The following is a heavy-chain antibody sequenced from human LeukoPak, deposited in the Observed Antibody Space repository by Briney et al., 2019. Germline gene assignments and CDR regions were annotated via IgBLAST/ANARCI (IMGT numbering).Heavy chain of an antibody. J-gene: IGHJ4*02. D-gene: IGHD2-21*02. CDR3: AKVLYCGGDCYSGFDY. V-gene: IGHV3-11*01. CDR2: ISSSGSTI. Sequence: GGSLRLSCAASGFTFSDYYMSWIRQAPGKGLEWVSYISSSGSTIYYADSVKGRFTISRDNSKNTLYLQMNSLRAEDTAVYYCAKVLYCGGDCYSGFDYWGQGTLVTVSS. CDR1: GFTFSDYY.